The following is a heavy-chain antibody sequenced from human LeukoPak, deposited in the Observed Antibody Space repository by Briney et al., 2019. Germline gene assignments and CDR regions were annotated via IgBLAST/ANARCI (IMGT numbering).Heavy chain of an antibody. J-gene: IGHJ4*02. CDR1: GYTFTGCY. CDR3: AAFCSGGSCYFDY. Sequence: ASVKVSCKASGYTFTGCYMHWVRQAPGQGLELMGWINPNSGGTNYAQKFQGRVTMTRDTSISTAYMELSRLRSDDTAVYYCAAFCSGGSCYFDYWGQGTLVTVSS. V-gene: IGHV1-2*02. CDR2: INPNSGGT. D-gene: IGHD2-15*01.